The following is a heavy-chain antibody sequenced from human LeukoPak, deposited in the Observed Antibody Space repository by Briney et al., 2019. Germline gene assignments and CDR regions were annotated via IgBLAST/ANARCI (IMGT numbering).Heavy chain of an antibody. Sequence: TLSLTCTVSGGSISSGGYYWSWIRQHPGKGLEWIGYIYYSGSTYYNPSLKSRVTISVDTSKNQFSLKLSSVTAADTAVYYCARDLTVAPWFDPWGQGTLVTVSS. CDR3: ARDLTVAPWFDP. CDR2: IYYSGST. CDR1: GGSISSGGYY. V-gene: IGHV4-31*03. J-gene: IGHJ5*02. D-gene: IGHD4-17*01.